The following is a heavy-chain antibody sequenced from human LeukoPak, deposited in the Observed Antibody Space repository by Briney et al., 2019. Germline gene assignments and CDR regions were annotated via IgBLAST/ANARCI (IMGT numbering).Heavy chain of an antibody. CDR1: GGSFSGYY. D-gene: IGHD2-21*01. Sequence: SETLSLTCAVYGGSFSGYYWSWIRQPPGKGLEWIGEINHSGSTNYNPSLKSRVTISVDTSKNQFSLKLSSVTAADTAVYYCARGGLAVMNRWGPRAYNWFDPWGQGTLVTVSS. V-gene: IGHV4-34*01. CDR2: INHSGST. J-gene: IGHJ5*02. CDR3: ARGGLAVMNRWGPRAYNWFDP.